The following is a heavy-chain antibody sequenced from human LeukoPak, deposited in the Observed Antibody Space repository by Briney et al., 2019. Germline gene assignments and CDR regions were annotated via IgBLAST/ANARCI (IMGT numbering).Heavy chain of an antibody. J-gene: IGHJ3*02. CDR2: ISSSSSYI. CDR3: ARSSSGGDAFDI. V-gene: IGHV3-21*01. D-gene: IGHD6-19*01. CDR1: GFTFSSYS. Sequence: GGSLRLSCAASGFTFSSYSMNWVRQAPGKGLEWVSSISSSSSYIYYADSVKGRFTISRDNAKNSLYLQMNSLRAEDTAVYYCARSSSGGDAFDIWGQGTMVTVSS.